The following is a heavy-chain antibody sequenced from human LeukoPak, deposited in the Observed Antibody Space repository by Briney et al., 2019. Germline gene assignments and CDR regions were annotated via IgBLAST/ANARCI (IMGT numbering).Heavy chain of an antibody. Sequence: GGSLRLSCAASGFTFINYEMYWVRQAPGKGLEWVSYISSSSGTTKYYADSVKGRFTISRDNAKNSLYLQMNSLRADDTAVYYCARESSSWGDYWGQGALVTVSS. V-gene: IGHV3-48*03. CDR2: ISSSSGTTK. J-gene: IGHJ4*02. CDR3: ARESSSWGDY. D-gene: IGHD6-13*01. CDR1: GFTFINYE.